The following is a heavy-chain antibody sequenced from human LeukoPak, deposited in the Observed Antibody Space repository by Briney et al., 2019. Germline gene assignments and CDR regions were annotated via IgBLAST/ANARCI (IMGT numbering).Heavy chain of an antibody. Sequence: GGSLRLSCAASGFTISSYSMNWVRQAPGKGLEWVSSISSSSSYIYYADSVKGRFTISRDNAKNSLYLQMNSLRAEDTAVYYCASGEGTCRYCSNSWGQGTLVTVSS. CDR2: ISSSSSYI. D-gene: IGHD2-2*01. CDR1: GFTISSYS. V-gene: IGHV3-21*01. J-gene: IGHJ4*02. CDR3: ASGEGTCRYCSNS.